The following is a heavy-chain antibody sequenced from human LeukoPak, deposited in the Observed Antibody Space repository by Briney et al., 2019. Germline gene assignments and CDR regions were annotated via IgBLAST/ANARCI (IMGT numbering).Heavy chain of an antibody. J-gene: IGHJ3*02. CDR3: ARDLSGSSWYGDQEDAFDI. CDR2: IYYSGST. CDR1: GGSISSGSYY. Sequence: PSETLSLTCTVSGGSISSGSYYWSWIRQPPGKGLEWIGYIYYSGSTNYNPSLKSRVTISVDTSKNQFSLKLSSVTAADTAVYYCARDLSGSSWYGDQEDAFDIWGQGTMVTVSS. D-gene: IGHD6-13*01. V-gene: IGHV4-61*01.